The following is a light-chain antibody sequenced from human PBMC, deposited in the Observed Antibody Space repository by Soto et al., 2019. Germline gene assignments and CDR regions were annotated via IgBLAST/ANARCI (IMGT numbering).Light chain of an antibody. CDR1: SSDIGGYNY. V-gene: IGLV2-14*01. CDR2: VVV. Sequence: QSVLTQPASVSGSPGQSITISCTGTSSDIGGYNYVSWYQQHPGKAPKLMIYVVVNRPSGVSDRFSGSKSGNTASLTISGLQAEDEADYYCSSYTSSSTYVFGTGTKLTVL. J-gene: IGLJ1*01. CDR3: SSYTSSSTYV.